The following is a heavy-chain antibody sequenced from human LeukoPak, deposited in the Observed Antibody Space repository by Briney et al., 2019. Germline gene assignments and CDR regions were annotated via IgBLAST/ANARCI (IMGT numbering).Heavy chain of an antibody. CDR1: GGSISSSSYY. J-gene: IGHJ5*02. D-gene: IGHD4-17*01. CDR2: IYYSGST. V-gene: IGHV4-39*06. Sequence: PSETLSLTCTVSGGSISSSSYYWGWIRQSPGKGLEWIGSIYYSGSTYYNPSLKSRVTMSVDTSKNQFALKLTSVTAADTAVYYCARGRDTVNWFDPWGQGTLVTVSS. CDR3: ARGRDTVNWFDP.